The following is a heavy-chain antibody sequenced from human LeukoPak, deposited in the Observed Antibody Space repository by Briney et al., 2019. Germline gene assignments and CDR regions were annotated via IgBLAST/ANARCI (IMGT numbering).Heavy chain of an antibody. Sequence: ASVKVSCKASEYTFTSYYMHWVRQAPGQGLEWVGWINPNSGGTSYAQKFQGRVTMTRDTSISTAYMDLSRLRSDDTAVYYCARGVTARGFYYYMDVRGKGTTVTISS. J-gene: IGHJ6*03. V-gene: IGHV1-2*02. CDR1: EYTFTSYY. D-gene: IGHD2-21*02. CDR3: ARGVTARGFYYYMDV. CDR2: INPNSGGT.